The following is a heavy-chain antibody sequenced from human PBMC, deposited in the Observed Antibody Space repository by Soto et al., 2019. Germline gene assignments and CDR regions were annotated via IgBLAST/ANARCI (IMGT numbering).Heavy chain of an antibody. CDR3: AISCVVATGGSWDAFDI. CDR2: SNPNTGGT. J-gene: IGHJ3*02. V-gene: IGHV1-2*04. D-gene: IGHD5-12*01. CDR1: GFTFTGYY. Sequence: SMQVSCKASGFTFTGYYMHWVRQAPGQGLEGMGWSNPNTGGTNYAQKFQGWVTRTGDTSISKAYMELSRLRSDDTAVYYCAISCVVATGGSWDAFDICGQGTMVTVSS.